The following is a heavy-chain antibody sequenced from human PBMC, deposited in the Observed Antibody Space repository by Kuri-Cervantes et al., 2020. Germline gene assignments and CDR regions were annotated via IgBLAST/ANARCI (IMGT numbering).Heavy chain of an antibody. CDR3: ARISSSWYANY. V-gene: IGHV1-46*01. CDR2: INPSGGST. Sequence: ASVKVSCKASGGTFSSYAISWVRQAPGQGLEWMGIINPSGGSTSYAQKFQGRVTMTRDTSTSTVYMELSSLRSEDTAVYYCARISSSWYANYWGQGTLVTVSS. J-gene: IGHJ4*02. CDR1: GGTFSSYA. D-gene: IGHD6-13*01.